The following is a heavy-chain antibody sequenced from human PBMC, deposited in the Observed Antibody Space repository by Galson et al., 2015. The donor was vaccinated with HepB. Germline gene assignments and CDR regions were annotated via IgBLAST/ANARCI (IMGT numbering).Heavy chain of an antibody. CDR3: AKGYSRSWYSGLGY. J-gene: IGHJ4*02. V-gene: IGHV3-53*01. Sequence: SLRLSCAASGFTVSSNYMTWVRQAPGKGLEWVSVIDTGGSTDYADSVRGRFTISRDNSKNTLYLQMNSLRAEDAAVYYCAKGYSRSWYSGLGYWGQGTLVTVSP. D-gene: IGHD6-13*01. CDR1: GFTVSSNY. CDR2: IDTGGST.